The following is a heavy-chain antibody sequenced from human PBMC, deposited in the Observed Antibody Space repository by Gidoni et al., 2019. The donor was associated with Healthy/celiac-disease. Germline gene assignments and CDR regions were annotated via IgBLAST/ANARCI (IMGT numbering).Heavy chain of an antibody. J-gene: IGHJ4*02. V-gene: IGHV3-30*01. CDR1: GFTFSSYA. CDR2: ISYDGSNK. Sequence: QVQLVESGGGVVQPGRSLILSCAASGFTFSSYAMHWVRQAPGKGLEWVAVISYDGSNKYYADSVKGRFTISRDNSKNTLYLQMNSLRAEDTAVYYCASWGRIAARPTPPWDYWGQGTLVTVSS. D-gene: IGHD6-6*01. CDR3: ASWGRIAARPTPPWDY.